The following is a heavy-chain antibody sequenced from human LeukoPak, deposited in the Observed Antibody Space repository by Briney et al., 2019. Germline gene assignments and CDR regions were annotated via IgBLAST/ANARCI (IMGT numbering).Heavy chain of an antibody. V-gene: IGHV3-21*01. Sequence: GGSLRLSCAASGFTFSSYSMNWVRQAPGKGLEWVSSISSSSSYIYCADSVKGRFTISRDNAKNSLYLQMNSLRAEDTAVYYCAREGDYVWVNYFDYWGQGTLVTVSS. CDR1: GFTFSSYS. D-gene: IGHD3-16*01. CDR3: AREGDYVWVNYFDY. J-gene: IGHJ4*02. CDR2: ISSSSSYI.